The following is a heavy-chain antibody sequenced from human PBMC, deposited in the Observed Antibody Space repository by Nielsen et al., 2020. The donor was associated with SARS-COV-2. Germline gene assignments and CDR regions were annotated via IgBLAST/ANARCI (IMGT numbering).Heavy chain of an antibody. CDR1: GFTFDDYA. D-gene: IGHD2-2*01. CDR3: AREMGGYCSSTSCKAFDY. CDR2: ISWNSGSI. J-gene: IGHJ4*02. Sequence: SLKISCAASGFTFDDYAMHWVRQAPGKGLEWVSGISWNSGSIGYADSVKGRFTISRDNAKNSLYLQMNSLRAEDTAVYYCAREMGGYCSSTSCKAFDYWGQGTLVTVSS. V-gene: IGHV3-9*01.